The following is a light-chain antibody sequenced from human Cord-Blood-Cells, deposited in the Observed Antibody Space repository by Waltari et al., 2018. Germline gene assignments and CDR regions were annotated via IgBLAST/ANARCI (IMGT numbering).Light chain of an antibody. J-gene: IGLJ2*01. CDR1: ALPKQY. Sequence: SYELTQPPSVSVSPGQTARITCSGDALPKQYAYWYQQKPGQDPGLVIYKDSERPSGLPERFSGSSSGKTVTLTISGGQAEDEADYYCQSADSSGTYVVFGGGTKLTVL. V-gene: IGLV3-25*02. CDR2: KDS. CDR3: QSADSSGTYVV.